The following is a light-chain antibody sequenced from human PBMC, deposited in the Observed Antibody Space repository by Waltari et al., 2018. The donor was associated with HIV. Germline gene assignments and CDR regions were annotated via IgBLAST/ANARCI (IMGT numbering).Light chain of an antibody. CDR1: ISNLGSNS. V-gene: IGLV1-47*01. CDR2: KNN. Sequence: QSVLTQPPSASGTPGQQVTISCSGSISNLGSNSVYWYQQLPGTAPKLLIYKNNQRPSGVPDRFSGSKSGTSASLAISGLRSEDEADYYCATWDDSLSGLWVFGGGTKLTVL. J-gene: IGLJ3*02. CDR3: ATWDDSLSGLWV.